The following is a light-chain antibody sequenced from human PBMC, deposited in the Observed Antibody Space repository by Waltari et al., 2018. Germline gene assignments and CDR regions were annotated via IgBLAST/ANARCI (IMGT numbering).Light chain of an antibody. CDR1: SSDVGAYNY. Sequence: QSALTPPASVSGSPGQSITISCTGTSSDVGAYNYVSWYQQHPGQAPKLMIYDVTSRPSGVSNRFSGSKSGNTASLTISGLQAEDEADYYCSSYTSSSTPLVFGGGTKLTVL. J-gene: IGLJ2*01. CDR2: DVT. V-gene: IGLV2-14*03. CDR3: SSYTSSSTPLV.